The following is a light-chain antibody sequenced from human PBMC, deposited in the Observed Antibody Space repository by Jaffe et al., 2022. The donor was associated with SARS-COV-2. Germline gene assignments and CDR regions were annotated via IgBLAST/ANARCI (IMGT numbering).Light chain of an antibody. CDR3: YSTDSSGNHRV. Sequence: SYELTQPPSVSVSPGQTARVTCSGDALPKKYAYWYQQKSGQAPVLVISEDNKRPSGIPERFSGSSSGTTATLTISGAQVEDEADYYCYSTDSSGNHRVFGGGTKLTVL. V-gene: IGLV3-10*01. CDR1: ALPKKY. CDR2: EDN. J-gene: IGLJ2*01.